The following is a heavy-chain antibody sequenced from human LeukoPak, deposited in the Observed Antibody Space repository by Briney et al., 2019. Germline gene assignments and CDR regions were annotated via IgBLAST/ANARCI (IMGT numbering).Heavy chain of an antibody. CDR3: ARHLSGVTGYTYGRGIDY. Sequence: GGSLRLSCVASGFTFSSRDWMTWVRQAPGKGLEWVANIKQDGSEKYYVDSVKGRFTISRDNAKKSLYLQMNSLRAEDTAVYYCARHLSGVTGYTYGRGIDYWGQGTLVTVSS. J-gene: IGHJ4*02. V-gene: IGHV3-7*01. CDR1: GFTFSSRDW. D-gene: IGHD5-18*01. CDR2: IKQDGSEK.